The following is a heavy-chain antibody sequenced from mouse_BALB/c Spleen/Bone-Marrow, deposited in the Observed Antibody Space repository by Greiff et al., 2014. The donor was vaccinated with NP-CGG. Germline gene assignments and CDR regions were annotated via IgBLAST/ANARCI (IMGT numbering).Heavy chain of an antibody. J-gene: IGHJ3*01. CDR3: ARGDYDYDDWFAY. D-gene: IGHD2-4*01. Sequence: VQLQQSGAELARPGASVKLSCKASGYTFTSYWMQWVKQRPGQGLEWIGAIYPGDGDTRYTQKFKGKATLTADKSSSTAYMQLSSLASEDYAVYYCARGDYDYDDWFAYWGQGTLVTVSA. V-gene: IGHV1-87*01. CDR2: IYPGDGDT. CDR1: GYTFTSYW.